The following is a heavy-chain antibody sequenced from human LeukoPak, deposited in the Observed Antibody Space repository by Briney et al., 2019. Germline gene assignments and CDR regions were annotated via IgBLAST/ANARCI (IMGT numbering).Heavy chain of an antibody. V-gene: IGHV3-21*01. D-gene: IGHD6-19*01. CDR1: GFIFSTYW. CDR2: ISNSGDYI. J-gene: IGHJ3*02. Sequence: GGSLRLSCAASGFIFSTYWMNWVRQGPGKGLEWVASISNSGDYISYADSLKGRFTISRDNAKNSPFLQMSSLRAEDTAVYYCAREMYAGWYFAFDIWGQGQWSPSL. CDR3: AREMYAGWYFAFDI.